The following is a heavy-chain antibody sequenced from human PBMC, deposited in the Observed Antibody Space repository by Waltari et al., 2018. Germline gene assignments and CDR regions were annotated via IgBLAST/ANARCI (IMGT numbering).Heavy chain of an antibody. CDR1: GGSFSGYY. Sequence: QVQLQQWGAGLLKPSETLSLTCAVYGGSFSGYYWRWTRQPPGQGLEWRGEITHSGSTKHGPCLKGRGTISVYTSKNQFSLELWAVTAEDSAVFYCARWRRRGVRCDDWGQGTLVTVSS. D-gene: IGHD3-10*01. J-gene: IGHJ4*02. CDR2: ITHSGST. V-gene: IGHV4-34*01. CDR3: ARWRRRGVRCDD.